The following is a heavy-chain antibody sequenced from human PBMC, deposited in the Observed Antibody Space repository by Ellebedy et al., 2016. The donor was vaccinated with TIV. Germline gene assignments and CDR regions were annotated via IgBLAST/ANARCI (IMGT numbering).Heavy chain of an antibody. CDR3: ARGRRWQAPYFDY. CDR1: GYTFTNYY. J-gene: IGHJ4*02. V-gene: IGHV1-46*01. CDR2: ITPRGEST. D-gene: IGHD4-23*01. Sequence: ASVKVSXXASGYTFTNYYVHWVQQAPGQGLEWMGIITPRGESTSYAQKFQGRVTLTTDTSTSTAYMELRSLRSDDTAVYYCARGRRWQAPYFDYWGQGTLVTVSS.